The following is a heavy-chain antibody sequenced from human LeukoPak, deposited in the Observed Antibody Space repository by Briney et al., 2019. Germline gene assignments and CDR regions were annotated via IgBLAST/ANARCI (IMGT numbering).Heavy chain of an antibody. CDR2: ISYDGSNE. Sequence: GGSLRLSCAASGFTFSSYVMHWVRQAPGKGLEWVAIISYDGSNEYYADSVKGRFTISRDNSKNTLYLQMNSLRAEDTAVYYCAKASGLLVVVTAIGFDYWGQGTLVTVSS. CDR1: GFTFSSYV. D-gene: IGHD2-21*02. CDR3: AKASGLLVVVTAIGFDY. V-gene: IGHV3-30*04. J-gene: IGHJ4*02.